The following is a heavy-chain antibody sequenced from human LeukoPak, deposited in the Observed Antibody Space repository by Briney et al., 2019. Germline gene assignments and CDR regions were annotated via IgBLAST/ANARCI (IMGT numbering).Heavy chain of an antibody. V-gene: IGHV4-34*01. Sequence: PSETLSLTCAVCGGFFSGYYWSWIRQRPGKGLEWIGEINHSGSTNYNPSLKSRVTISVDTSKNQFSLKLSSVTAADTAVYYCARGLAYSYGYDAFDIWGQGTMVTVSS. CDR1: GGFFSGYY. CDR2: INHSGST. CDR3: ARGLAYSYGYDAFDI. J-gene: IGHJ3*02. D-gene: IGHD5-18*01.